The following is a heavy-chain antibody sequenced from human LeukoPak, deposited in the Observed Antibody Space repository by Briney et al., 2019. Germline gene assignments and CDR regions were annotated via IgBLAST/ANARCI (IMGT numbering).Heavy chain of an antibody. J-gene: IGHJ4*02. CDR3: ARRGDYEFDY. D-gene: IGHD4-17*01. CDR1: GYSFTSYW. V-gene: IGHV5-51*01. CDR2: FYPGDSDT. Sequence: GESLKISCKGSGYSFTSYWIGWVRQMPGKGLEWMGSFYPGDSDTRYSPSFQGQVTISADKSINTAYLQWSSLKASDTAIYYCARRGDYEFDYWGQGTLVTVSS.